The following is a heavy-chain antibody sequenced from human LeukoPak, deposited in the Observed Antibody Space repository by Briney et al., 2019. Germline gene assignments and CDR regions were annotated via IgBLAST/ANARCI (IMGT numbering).Heavy chain of an antibody. D-gene: IGHD3-10*01. J-gene: IGHJ4*02. CDR2: INQYGNEK. V-gene: IGHV3-7*01. CDR1: GLTFSTYW. Sequence: GGSLRLSCAASGLTFSTYWMNWVRQAPGKGLEWEANINQYGNEKYYVDSVKGRFTISRENGKNSLYLEMNSLRAEDTAVYYCATGTEMDRGVIINGHLDYWGQGTLVTASS. CDR3: ATGTEMDRGVIINGHLDY.